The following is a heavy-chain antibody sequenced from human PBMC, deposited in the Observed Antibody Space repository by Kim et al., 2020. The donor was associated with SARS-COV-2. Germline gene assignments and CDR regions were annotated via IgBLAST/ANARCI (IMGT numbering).Heavy chain of an antibody. V-gene: IGHV3-30*07. J-gene: IGHJ4*02. CDR3: AWYLTRYCGGDCYPDDY. Sequence: VKGRFTIARDNSKNALYPQMHSLRAEDTAVYYCAWYLTRYCGGDCYPDDYWGQGTLVTVSS. D-gene: IGHD2-21*01.